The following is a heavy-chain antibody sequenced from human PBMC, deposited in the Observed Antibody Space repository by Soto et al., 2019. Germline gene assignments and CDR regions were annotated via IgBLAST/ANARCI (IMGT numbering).Heavy chain of an antibody. D-gene: IGHD2-2*01. J-gene: IGHJ3*02. Sequence: ASVXVSCKASGYTSTSYAMHWVRQAPGQRLEWMGWINAGNGNTKYSQKFQGRVTITRDTSASTAYMELSSLRSEDTAVYYCAREGVHMPDDDAFNIGGKGKRVTVSS. CDR1: GYTSTSYA. V-gene: IGHV1-3*01. CDR2: INAGNGNT. CDR3: AREGVHMPDDDAFNI.